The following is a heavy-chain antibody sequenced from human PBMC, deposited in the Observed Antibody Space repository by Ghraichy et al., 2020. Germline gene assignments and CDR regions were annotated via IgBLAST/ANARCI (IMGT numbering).Heavy chain of an antibody. CDR2: IDPDNSDT. Sequence: ESLNISCKGSGYRFIGYWIGWVRQMPGKGLEWMGIIDPDNSDTRYSPSFEGQVTFSVDKSITTAYLQWRSLKASDTAIYYCARPTTSWGAFDIWGQGTVVNVSS. D-gene: IGHD1-7*01. V-gene: IGHV5-51*01. CDR3: ARPTTSWGAFDI. CDR1: GYRFIGYW. J-gene: IGHJ3*02.